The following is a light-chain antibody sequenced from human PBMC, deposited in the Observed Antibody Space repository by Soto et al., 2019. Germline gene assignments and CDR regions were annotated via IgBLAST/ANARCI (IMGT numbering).Light chain of an antibody. Sequence: DIQMTQSPPSLSASVGDRVTITCRASETITDFLNWYQLKPGKAPKLLIYSASNLQPGVPSRFSGSGYGTDFNLTLRGLQHEDSATYYCQQNFSPFVTFGAGTKVEV. CDR3: QQNFSPFVT. CDR2: SAS. J-gene: IGKJ4*01. CDR1: ETITDF. V-gene: IGKV1-39*01.